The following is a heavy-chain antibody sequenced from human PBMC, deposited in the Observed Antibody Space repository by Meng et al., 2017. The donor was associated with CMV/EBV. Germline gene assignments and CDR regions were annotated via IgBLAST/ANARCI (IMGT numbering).Heavy chain of an antibody. Sequence: GESLKISCAASGFTFSSYAMSWVRQAPGKGLEWVSAISGSGGSTYYADSVKGRFTISRDNSKNTLYLQMNRLRAEDTAVYYCAKEGLEYLAAGYNWFDPWGQGTLVTVSS. V-gene: IGHV3-23*01. J-gene: IGHJ5*02. CDR3: AKEGLEYLAAGYNWFDP. CDR2: ISGSGGST. CDR1: GFTFSSYA. D-gene: IGHD6-13*01.